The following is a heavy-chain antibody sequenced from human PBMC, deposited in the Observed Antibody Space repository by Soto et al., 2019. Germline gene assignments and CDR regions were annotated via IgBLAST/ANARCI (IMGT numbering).Heavy chain of an antibody. CDR1: GGSISSYY. Sequence: SETLSLTCTVSGGSISSYYWSWIRQPPGKGLEWIGYIYYSGSTNYSPSLKSRVTISVDTSKNQFPLKLSSVTAADTAVYYCARVNGYGSGSYYNNYYYYYMDVWGKGTTVTVS. V-gene: IGHV4-59*01. J-gene: IGHJ6*03. CDR2: IYYSGST. CDR3: ARVNGYGSGSYYNNYYYYYMDV. D-gene: IGHD3-10*01.